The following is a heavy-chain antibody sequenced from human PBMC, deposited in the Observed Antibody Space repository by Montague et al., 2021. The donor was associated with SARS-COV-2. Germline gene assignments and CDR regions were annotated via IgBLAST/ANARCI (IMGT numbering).Heavy chain of an antibody. CDR2: ISYSGST. CDR1: GGSISSSSYY. J-gene: IGHJ5*02. V-gene: IGHV4-39*01. D-gene: IGHD2-21*02. CDR3: ARHRHIVVATAISGWFDP. Sequence: SETLSLTCTVSGGSISSSSYYWGWIRQPPGKGLEWIGSISYSGSTYYNPSRKSRVTISVDTSKNQFSLKLCSATAADTAVYYCARHRHIVVATAISGWFDPWGQGTLVTVSS.